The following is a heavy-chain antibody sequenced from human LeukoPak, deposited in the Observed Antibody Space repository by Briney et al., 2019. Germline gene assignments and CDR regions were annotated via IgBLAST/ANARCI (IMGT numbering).Heavy chain of an antibody. J-gene: IGHJ6*02. V-gene: IGHV3-21*01. CDR1: GFTFSSYS. D-gene: IGHD3-3*01. Sequence: GGSLRLSCAASGFTFSSYSMNWVRQAPGKGLEWVSSISSSSSYIYYADSVKGRFTISRDNAKNSLYLQMNSLRAEDTAVYYCARDLGAYYGTDVWGQGTTVTVSS. CDR3: ARDLGAYYGTDV. CDR2: ISSSSSYI.